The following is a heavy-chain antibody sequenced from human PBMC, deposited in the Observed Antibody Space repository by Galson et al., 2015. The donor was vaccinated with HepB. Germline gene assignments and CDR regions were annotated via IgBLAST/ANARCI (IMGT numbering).Heavy chain of an antibody. V-gene: IGHV5-51*01. Sequence: QSGAEVKKPGESLKISCQGSGYSFANYWIAWVRQMPGKGLELVAVIYPGDSESRYSPSFKGQVTISVDKSIATAYLQWSSLKASDTAIYYCARSSNPDSIFGVVPLRYWGRGTLVTVSS. CDR3: ARSSNPDSIFGVVPLRY. J-gene: IGHJ4*02. CDR1: GYSFANYW. D-gene: IGHD3-3*01. CDR2: IYPGDSES.